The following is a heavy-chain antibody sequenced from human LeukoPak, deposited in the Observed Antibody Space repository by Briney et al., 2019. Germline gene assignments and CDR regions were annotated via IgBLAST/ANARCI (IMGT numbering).Heavy chain of an antibody. CDR3: AKGSSGVDY. Sequence: PGGSLRLSCAASGFTFSDYSMNWVRQAPGKGLQWVSSISGSSTYINYADSVKGRFTISRDNSKNTLYLQMNSLRAEDTAVYYCAKGSSGVDYWGQGTLVTVSS. V-gene: IGHV3-21*01. CDR2: ISGSSTYI. J-gene: IGHJ4*02. D-gene: IGHD6-6*01. CDR1: GFTFSDYS.